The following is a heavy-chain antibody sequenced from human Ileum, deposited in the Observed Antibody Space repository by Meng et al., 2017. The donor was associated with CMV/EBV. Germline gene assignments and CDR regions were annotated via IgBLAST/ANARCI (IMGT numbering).Heavy chain of an antibody. V-gene: IGHV3-21*01. CDR2: ISSSSSYI. CDR3: ARGPDTIFGAIGRFDP. CDR1: GFTFSSYS. J-gene: IGHJ5*02. D-gene: IGHD3-3*01. Sequence: GGSLRLSCAASGFTFSSYSMNWVRQAPGKGLEWVSSISSSSSYIYYADSVKGRFTISRDNAKNSLYLQMNSLRAEDTAVYYCARGPDTIFGAIGRFDPWGQGNLV.